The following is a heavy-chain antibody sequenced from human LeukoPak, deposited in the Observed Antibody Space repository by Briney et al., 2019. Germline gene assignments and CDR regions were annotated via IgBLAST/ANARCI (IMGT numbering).Heavy chain of an antibody. CDR1: GYSFTSYW. CDR2: IYPGDSDT. V-gene: IGHV5-51*01. CDR3: ARHRGSGSYIPYAFDI. Sequence: GESLKISCKGSGYSFTSYWIGWVRQMPGKGLEWMGIIYPGDSDTRYSPSFQGQVTISADKSISTAYLQWSSLKASDTAMYYCARHRGSGSYIPYAFDIWGQGTMVTVSS. D-gene: IGHD3-10*01. J-gene: IGHJ3*02.